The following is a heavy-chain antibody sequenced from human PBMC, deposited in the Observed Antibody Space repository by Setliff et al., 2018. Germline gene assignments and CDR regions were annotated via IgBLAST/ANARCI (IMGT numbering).Heavy chain of an antibody. Sequence: PGGSLRLSCTASGFTFINAWMSWVRQAPGKGLEWVGRIKSKTDGGTTDYAAPVKGRFTISRDDAKNALYLQMDSLKTEDTAVYHCARDVGYTYGLDFGGQGTLVTVSS. D-gene: IGHD5-18*01. J-gene: IGHJ4*02. V-gene: IGHV3-15*01. CDR1: GFTFINAW. CDR2: IKSKTDGGTT. CDR3: ARDVGYTYGLDF.